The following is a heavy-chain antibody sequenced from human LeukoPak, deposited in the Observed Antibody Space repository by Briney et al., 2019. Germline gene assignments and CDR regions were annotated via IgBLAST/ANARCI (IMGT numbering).Heavy chain of an antibody. D-gene: IGHD5-24*01. Sequence: PGGSLRLSCAASGFTFSSYAMSWVRQAPGKGLEWVSAISGSGGSTYYADSVKGRFTISRDNSKNTLYLQMNSLRAEDTAVYYCAKDQRWLQLGTSDYWGQGTLVTVSS. V-gene: IGHV3-23*01. CDR3: AKDQRWLQLGTSDY. CDR1: GFTFSSYA. J-gene: IGHJ4*02. CDR2: ISGSGGST.